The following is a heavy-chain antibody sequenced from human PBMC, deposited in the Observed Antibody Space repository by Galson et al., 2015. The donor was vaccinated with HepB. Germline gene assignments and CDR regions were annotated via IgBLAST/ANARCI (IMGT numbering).Heavy chain of an antibody. J-gene: IGHJ4*02. CDR3: ARIFESITVFGVVSIDY. CDR1: GYTFTRYY. D-gene: IGHD3-3*01. V-gene: IGHV1-46*01. Sequence: CKASGYTFTRYYIHWVRQAPGQGLEWMGIINPSGGSTSYAQKFQGRVTMTRDASTSTVYMELSSLRSEDTAVYYCARIFESITVFGVVSIDYWGQGTLVTVSS. CDR2: INPSGGST.